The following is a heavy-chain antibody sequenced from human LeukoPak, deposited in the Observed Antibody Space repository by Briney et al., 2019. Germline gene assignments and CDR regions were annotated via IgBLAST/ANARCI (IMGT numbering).Heavy chain of an antibody. J-gene: IGHJ4*02. CDR3: ARDVVAAAGTWDY. Sequence: ASVKVSCKASGYTFTGYYMHWVRQAPGQGLEWMGWINPNSGGTNYAQKFQGRVTMTRDTSISTAYMELSRLRSDDTAVYYCARDVVAAAGTWDYWGQGTLVTVSS. CDR2: INPNSGGT. V-gene: IGHV1-2*02. D-gene: IGHD6-13*01. CDR1: GYTFTGYY.